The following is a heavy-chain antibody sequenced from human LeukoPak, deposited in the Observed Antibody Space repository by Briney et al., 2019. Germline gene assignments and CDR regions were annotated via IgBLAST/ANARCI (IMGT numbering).Heavy chain of an antibody. D-gene: IGHD3-10*01. V-gene: IGHV4-59*12. Sequence: PSETLSLTCTVSGGSISSYYWSWIRQPPGKGLEWIGYIYYSGSTNYNPSLKSRVTISVDTSKNQFSLKLSSVTAADTAVYYCALLWFGESTYWFDPWGQGTLVTVSS. CDR1: GGSISSYY. J-gene: IGHJ5*02. CDR2: IYYSGST. CDR3: ALLWFGESTYWFDP.